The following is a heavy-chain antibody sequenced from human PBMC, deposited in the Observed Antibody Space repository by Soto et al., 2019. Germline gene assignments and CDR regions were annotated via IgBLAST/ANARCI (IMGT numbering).Heavy chain of an antibody. D-gene: IGHD3-16*02. CDR1: GFTFTSYA. Sequence: QVQLVESGGSVVQPGRSLRLSCEASGFTFTSYAMPWVRQAQGKGIEWVAVISYDGSNEYNADSVKGRFTISRDNSKNALFLQMSSLRVEDTAVYYCARDRLRLGELSLIGYFDYWGQGTLVTVSS. J-gene: IGHJ4*02. CDR2: ISYDGSNE. V-gene: IGHV3-30*15. CDR3: ARDRLRLGELSLIGYFDY.